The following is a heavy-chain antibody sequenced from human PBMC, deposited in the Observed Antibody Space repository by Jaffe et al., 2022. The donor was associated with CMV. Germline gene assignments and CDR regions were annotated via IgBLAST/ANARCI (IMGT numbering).Heavy chain of an antibody. J-gene: IGHJ4*02. V-gene: IGHV3-74*01. Sequence: EVQMVESGGGLVQPGGSLRLSCAASGFPFSSYWMNWVRQVPGKGLMWVARINRDGSSLSYADYVKGRFTIARDNAKDTLYLQMNDLKAEDTAVYYCVRDDYDFWSDYQNYFDLWGQGTLVTVSS. D-gene: IGHD3-3*01. CDR3: VRDDYDFWSDYQNYFDL. CDR1: GFPFSSYW. CDR2: INRDGSSL.